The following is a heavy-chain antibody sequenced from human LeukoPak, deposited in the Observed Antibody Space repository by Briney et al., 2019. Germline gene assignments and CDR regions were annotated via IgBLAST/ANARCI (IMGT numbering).Heavy chain of an antibody. CDR2: ISYDGSNK. V-gene: IGHV3-30*03. Sequence: PGGSLRLSCAASGFTFSSYGMHWVRQAPGKGLEWVAVISYDGSNKYYADSVKGRFTISRDNSKNTLYLQMNSLRAEDTAVYYYATLIAVAGSDYWGQGTLVTVSS. J-gene: IGHJ4*02. D-gene: IGHD6-19*01. CDR3: ATLIAVAGSDY. CDR1: GFTFSSYG.